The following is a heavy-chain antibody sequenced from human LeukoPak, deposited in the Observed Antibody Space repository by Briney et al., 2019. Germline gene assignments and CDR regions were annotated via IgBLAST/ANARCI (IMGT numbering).Heavy chain of an antibody. CDR1: GGSISSGRYY. CDR2: IYYSGST. D-gene: IGHD4-11*01. CDR3: ARVPDYSNKNWFDP. Sequence: SQTLSLTCTVSGGSISSGRYYWSWIRQHPGKGLEWIGYIYYSGSTYYNPSLKSRVTISVDTSKNQFSLKLSSVTAADTAVYYCARVPDYSNKNWFDPWGQGTLVTVSS. V-gene: IGHV4-31*03. J-gene: IGHJ5*02.